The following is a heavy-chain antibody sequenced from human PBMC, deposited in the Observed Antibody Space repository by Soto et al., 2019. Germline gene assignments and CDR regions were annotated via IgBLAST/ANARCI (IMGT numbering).Heavy chain of an antibody. J-gene: IGHJ4*02. CDR2: ISGSGGNT. D-gene: IGHD3-10*01. V-gene: IGHV3-23*01. CDR1: GFTFSSYA. Sequence: PGGSLRLSCAASGFTFSSYAMSWVRQSPGKGLEWVSAISGSGGNTYYADSVKGRFTISRDNSKNTLYLQMNSLRAEDTAVYYCAKVGGGITMAFYWGQGTLVTVSS. CDR3: AKVGGGITMAFY.